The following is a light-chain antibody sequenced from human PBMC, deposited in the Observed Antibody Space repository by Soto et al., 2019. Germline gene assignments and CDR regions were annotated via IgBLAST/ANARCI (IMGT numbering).Light chain of an antibody. CDR2: DVI. CDR3: GLFTSSATWV. V-gene: IGLV2-18*01. Sequence: QSALTQPPSVSGSPGQSVTISCSVVTSDVGDYEHVSWYQLAPGTAPKLLISDVINRPSGVPDRFSWSRSGNTPSLTISGLQAEDEADYYCGLFTSSATWVFGGGTKLTVL. J-gene: IGLJ3*02. CDR1: TSDVGDYEH.